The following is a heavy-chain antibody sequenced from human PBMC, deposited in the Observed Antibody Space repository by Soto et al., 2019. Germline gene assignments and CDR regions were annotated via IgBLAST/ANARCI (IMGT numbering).Heavy chain of an antibody. J-gene: IGHJ6*02. CDR1: GYTFTSYG. CDR2: ISAYNGNT. CDR3: ARDWERSGQDYYYGMDV. V-gene: IGHV1-18*04. Sequence: ASVKVSCKASGYTFTSYGISWVRQAPGQGLEWMGWISAYNGNTNYAQKLQGRITMTTDTSTSTAYMELRSLRSDDTAVYYCARDWERSGQDYYYGMDVWGQGTTVTVSS. D-gene: IGHD2-15*01.